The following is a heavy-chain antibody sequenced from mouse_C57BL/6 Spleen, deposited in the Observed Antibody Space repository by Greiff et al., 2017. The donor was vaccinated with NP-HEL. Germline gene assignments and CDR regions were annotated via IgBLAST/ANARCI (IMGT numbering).Heavy chain of an antibody. Sequence: EVKLVESGPELVKPGASGKISCKASGYSFTDYNMNWVKQSNGKSLEWIGVINPNYGTTSYNQKFKGKATLTLDQSSSTAYMQLNSLTSEDSAVYYGASAYGKGAMDYWGQGTSVTVSS. J-gene: IGHJ4*01. CDR3: ASAYGKGAMDY. V-gene: IGHV1-39*01. CDR2: INPNYGTT. CDR1: GYSFTDYN. D-gene: IGHD2-1*01.